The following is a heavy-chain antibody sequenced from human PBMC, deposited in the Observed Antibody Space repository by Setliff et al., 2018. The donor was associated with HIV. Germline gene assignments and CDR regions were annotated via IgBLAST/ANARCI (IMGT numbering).Heavy chain of an antibody. J-gene: IGHJ4*02. D-gene: IGHD2-2*01. CDR3: ARVRLRVPPSIFDY. CDR1: GAPFNGYY. V-gene: IGHV4-34*01. CDR2: IYHSGIV. Sequence: SETLSLTCAVYGAPFNGYYWAWIRQSPAKGLEWIGEIYHSGIVNYNPSLQSRVTISTDTSKNQFSLRLNSVAVADTAVYYCARVRLRVPPSIFDYWGMGSLVTVSS.